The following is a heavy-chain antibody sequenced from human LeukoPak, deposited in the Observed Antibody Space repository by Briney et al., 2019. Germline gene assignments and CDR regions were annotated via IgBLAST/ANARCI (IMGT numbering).Heavy chain of an antibody. CDR1: GFTFSSYA. V-gene: IGHV3-30-3*01. CDR3: ARDLRISSSVLNWFDP. J-gene: IGHJ5*02. D-gene: IGHD6-6*01. CDR2: ISYDGSNK. Sequence: GGSLRLSCAASGFTFSSYAMHWVRQAPGKGLEWVAVISYDGSNKYYADSVKGRFTISRDNAKNTLYLQMNSLRAEDTAVYYCARDLRISSSVLNWFDPWGQGTLVTVSS.